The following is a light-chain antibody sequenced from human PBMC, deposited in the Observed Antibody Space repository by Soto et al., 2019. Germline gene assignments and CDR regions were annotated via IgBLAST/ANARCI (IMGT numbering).Light chain of an antibody. V-gene: IGKV1-39*01. CDR2: TAS. CDR1: QSISSY. CDR3: QQSYSTLYT. Sequence: DIQMTQSPSSLSASVADRVTITCRASQSISSYLNWYQQKPGKAPKLLIYTASSLQSGVPSRFSGRGSGTDFTLTISSLQPEDFATYYCQQSYSTLYTFGQGTKLEIK. J-gene: IGKJ2*01.